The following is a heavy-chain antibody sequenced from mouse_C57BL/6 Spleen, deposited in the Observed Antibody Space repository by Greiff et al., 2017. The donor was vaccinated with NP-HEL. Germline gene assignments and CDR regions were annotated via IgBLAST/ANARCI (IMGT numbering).Heavy chain of an antibody. Sequence: EVQVVESGGGLVKPGGSLKLSCAASGFTFSSYAMSWVRQTPEKRLEWVATISDGGSYTYYPDNVKGRFTISRDNAKNNLYLQMSHLKSEDTAMYYCAREEKLGRGLWYFDVWGTGTTVTVSS. J-gene: IGHJ1*03. V-gene: IGHV5-4*01. CDR2: ISDGGSYT. D-gene: IGHD4-1*01. CDR1: GFTFSSYA. CDR3: AREEKLGRGLWYFDV.